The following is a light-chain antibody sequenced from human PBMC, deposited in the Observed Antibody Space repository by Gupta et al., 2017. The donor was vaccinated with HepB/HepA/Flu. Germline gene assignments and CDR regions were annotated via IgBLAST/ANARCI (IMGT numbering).Light chain of an antibody. CDR3: QLYNNWPPWT. CDR1: QSVTTN. J-gene: IGKJ1*01. Sequence: EVVMPQSPATLSVSPGKKATLSCSASQSVTTNLAWYQQKPGQAPRLLIHGASTRASDIPARFSGSGSGTEFTLTISNLQAEDSAIYYCQLYNNWPPWTFGQGTKVEIK. V-gene: IGKV3-15*01. CDR2: GAS.